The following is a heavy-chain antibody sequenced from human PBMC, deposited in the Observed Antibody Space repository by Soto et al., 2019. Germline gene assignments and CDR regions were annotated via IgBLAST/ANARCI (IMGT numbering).Heavy chain of an antibody. CDR1: GYTFTGYY. V-gene: IGHV1-2*04. D-gene: IGHD2-15*01. CDR2: INPNSGGT. CDR3: ARSDPYCSGGSCPYYYYMDV. J-gene: IGHJ6*03. Sequence: ASVKVSCKASGYTFTGYYMHWVRQAPGQGLEWTGWINPNSGGTNYAQKFQGWVTMTRDTSISTAYMELSRLRSDDTAVYYCARSDPYCSGGSCPYYYYMDVWGKGTTVTV.